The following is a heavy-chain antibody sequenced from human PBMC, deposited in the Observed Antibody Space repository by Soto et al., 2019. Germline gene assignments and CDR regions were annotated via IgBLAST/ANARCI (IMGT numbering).Heavy chain of an antibody. V-gene: IGHV1-69*12. D-gene: IGHD4-4*01. J-gene: IGHJ5*02. Sequence: QIRLVQSGAEVQKPGASVRVSCKDSGDTFGRVTMNWVRQAPGQGLEWMGGIKPISDITNYAQRFQGRVTFTADASTSTVYLELSSLRSEDTAMYYCARDPSTINKLIGVWFDPWGQGTLVTVSS. CDR1: GDTFGRVT. CDR3: ARDPSTINKLIGVWFDP. CDR2: IKPISDIT.